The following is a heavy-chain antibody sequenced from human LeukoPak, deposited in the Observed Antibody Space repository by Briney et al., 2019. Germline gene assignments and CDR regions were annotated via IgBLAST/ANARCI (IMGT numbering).Heavy chain of an antibody. Sequence: PSETLSLTCTVSGGSISSSSYYWGWIRQPPGKGLEWIGSIYYSGSTYYNPSLKSRVTISVDTSKNQFSLKLSSVTAADTAVYYCARDVEYSYGYVDYWGQGTLVTVSS. D-gene: IGHD5-18*01. J-gene: IGHJ4*02. V-gene: IGHV4-39*07. CDR1: GGSISSSSYY. CDR3: ARDVEYSYGYVDY. CDR2: IYYSGST.